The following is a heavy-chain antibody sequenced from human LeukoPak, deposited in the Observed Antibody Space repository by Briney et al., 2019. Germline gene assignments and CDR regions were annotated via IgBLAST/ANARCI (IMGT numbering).Heavy chain of an antibody. CDR1: GFTFSSYA. D-gene: IGHD3-22*01. CDR2: ISGSGGST. CDR3: AKDLAMIVVNLFDY. V-gene: IGHV3-23*01. Sequence: GGSLRRSCAASGFTFSSYAMSWVRQAPGKGLGWVSAISGSGGSTYYPDSVKGRFTISRDNSKNTLYLQMNSLRAEDTAVYYCAKDLAMIVVNLFDYWGQGTLVTVSS. J-gene: IGHJ4*02.